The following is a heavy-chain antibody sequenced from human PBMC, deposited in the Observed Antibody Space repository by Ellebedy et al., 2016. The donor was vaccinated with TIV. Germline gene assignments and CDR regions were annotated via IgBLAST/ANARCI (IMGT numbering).Heavy chain of an antibody. CDR1: GLPFSDSY. CDR3: ARDGDVNFDH. CDR2: ISKSGSSI. V-gene: IGHV3-11*04. D-gene: IGHD2-21*02. J-gene: IGHJ4*02. Sequence: PGGSLRLSCPVSGLPFSDSYMSWIRQTPGKGLEWISYISKSGSSIYYADSVRGRFTISRYDAKNSLFLQMNSLRAEDTAAYHCARDGDVNFDHWGQGTLVTVSS.